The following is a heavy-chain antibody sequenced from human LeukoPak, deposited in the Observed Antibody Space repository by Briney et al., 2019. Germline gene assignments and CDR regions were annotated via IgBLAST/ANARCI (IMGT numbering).Heavy chain of an antibody. Sequence: PGGSLRLSCAASRFTFSGYAMYWVRQAPGKGLEWVSCIDASGVNTYYADSVKGRFTISRDNSDNTLYLQMNSLRAEDTAVYYCAKGIGSSGYCPFDYWGQEILVTVSS. CDR1: RFTFSGYA. J-gene: IGHJ4*02. CDR3: AKGIGSSGYCPFDY. V-gene: IGHV3-23*01. D-gene: IGHD3-22*01. CDR2: IDASGVNT.